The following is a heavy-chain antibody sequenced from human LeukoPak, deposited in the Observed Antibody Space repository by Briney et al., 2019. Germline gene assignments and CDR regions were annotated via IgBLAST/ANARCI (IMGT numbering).Heavy chain of an antibody. D-gene: IGHD2-15*01. J-gene: IGHJ4*02. Sequence: ASVKVSCKASGYTFTSYYMHWVRQAPGQGLEWMGIINPSGGSTSYAQKFQGRVTTTRDTSTSTVYMELSSLRSEDTAVYYCARVDCSGGSCYSRPYNYWGQGTLVTVSS. CDR3: ARVDCSGGSCYSRPYNY. V-gene: IGHV1-46*01. CDR1: GYTFTSYY. CDR2: INPSGGST.